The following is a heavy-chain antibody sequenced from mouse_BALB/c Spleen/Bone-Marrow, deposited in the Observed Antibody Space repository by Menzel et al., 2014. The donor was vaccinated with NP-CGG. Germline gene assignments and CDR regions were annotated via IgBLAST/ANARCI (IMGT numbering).Heavy chain of an antibody. CDR3: ARDSPYAMDY. V-gene: IGHV14-3*02. CDR1: GFNIKDTY. Sequence: VQLQQSGAELVKPGASVKLSCTASGFNIKDTYMHWVKQRPEQGLEWIGRIDPANGNTKYDPKFQGKATITADASSNTAYLQLSSLTSEDTAVYYCARDSPYAMDYWGQGTSVTVSS. J-gene: IGHJ4*01. CDR2: IDPANGNT.